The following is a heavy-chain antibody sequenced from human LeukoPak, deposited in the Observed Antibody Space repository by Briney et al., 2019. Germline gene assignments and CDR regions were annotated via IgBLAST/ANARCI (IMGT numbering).Heavy chain of an antibody. Sequence: ASVKVSYKASGYTFTGYYMHWVRQAPGQGLEWKGLINPNSGGTHYVEKFQDRVTMTRDTSIITAYMELSGLRYDDTAIYYCAREGAAAEDVNWFDPWGQGALVTVSS. CDR1: GYTFTGYY. CDR3: AREGAAAEDVNWFDP. J-gene: IGHJ5*02. V-gene: IGHV1-2*02. D-gene: IGHD6-25*01. CDR2: INPNSGGT.